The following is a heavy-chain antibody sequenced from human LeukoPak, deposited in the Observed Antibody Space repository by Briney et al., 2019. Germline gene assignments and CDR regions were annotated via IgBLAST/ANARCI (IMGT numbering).Heavy chain of an antibody. J-gene: IGHJ4*02. CDR3: GRTGGYSSPLGV. D-gene: IGHD5-18*01. CDR1: GVSIGSGSYY. V-gene: IGHV4-61*02. CDR2: IYTSGST. Sequence: NTSQTLSLTCTVSGVSIGSGSYYWSWIRQPAGKGLEWIGRIYTSGSTKYNPSLKSRVAISVDTSKNQTSLKLSSVTAADTAVYYCGRTGGYSSPLGVWGQGTLVTVSS.